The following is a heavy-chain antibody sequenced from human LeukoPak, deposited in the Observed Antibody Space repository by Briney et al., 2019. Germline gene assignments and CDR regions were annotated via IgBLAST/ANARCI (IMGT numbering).Heavy chain of an antibody. CDR1: GGSISSSSYY. V-gene: IGHV4-61*05. CDR2: IYYSGST. D-gene: IGHD5-12*01. Sequence: SETLSLTCTVSGGSISSSSYYWGWIRQPPGKGLEWIGYIYYSGSTSYNPSLKSRVTMSVDTSKNQFSLKLTSVTAADTAVYYCARVYSGYGGYAIDSWGQGTLVTVSS. J-gene: IGHJ4*02. CDR3: ARVYSGYGGYAIDS.